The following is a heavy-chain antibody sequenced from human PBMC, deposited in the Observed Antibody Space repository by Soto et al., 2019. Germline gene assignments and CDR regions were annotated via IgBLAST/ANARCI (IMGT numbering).Heavy chain of an antibody. CDR1: GYTFTSYD. J-gene: IGHJ5*02. V-gene: IGHV1-8*01. CDR2: MNPNSGNT. CDR3: ARVDAVAGTGWFDP. Sequence: QVQLVQSGAEVKKPGASVKVSCKASGYTFTSYDINWVRQATGQGLEWMGWMNPNSGNTGYAQKFQGRVTMTRNTSISTAYMERSSLRSEDTAVYYWARVDAVAGTGWFDPWGQGTLVTVSS. D-gene: IGHD6-19*01.